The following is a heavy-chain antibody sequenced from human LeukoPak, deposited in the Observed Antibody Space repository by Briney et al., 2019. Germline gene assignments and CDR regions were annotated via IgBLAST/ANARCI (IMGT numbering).Heavy chain of an antibody. CDR2: IYHSGST. Sequence: SETLSLTCAVSGYSMSSGYYWGRIRQSPGKGLEWIGSIYHSGSTYYNPSLKSRVTISVDTSKNQFSLKLSSVTAADTAVYYCATKSPYYMDFWGKGTTVTVSS. CDR3: ATKSPYYMDF. J-gene: IGHJ6*03. V-gene: IGHV4-38-2*01. CDR1: GYSMSSGYY.